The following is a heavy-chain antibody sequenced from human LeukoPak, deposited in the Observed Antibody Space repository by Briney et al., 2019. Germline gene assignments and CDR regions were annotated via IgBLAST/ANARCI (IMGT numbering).Heavy chain of an antibody. D-gene: IGHD1-7*01. CDR1: GGSFSGYY. J-gene: IGHJ4*02. V-gene: IGHV4-34*01. CDR3: ARGHITGTTFYY. Sequence: PSETLSLTCAVYGGSFSGYYWSWIRQPPGKGLEWIGEINHSGSTNYNPSLKSRVTISVDTSKNQFSLKLSSVTAADTAVYYCARGHITGTTFYYWGQGTLVTVSS. CDR2: INHSGST.